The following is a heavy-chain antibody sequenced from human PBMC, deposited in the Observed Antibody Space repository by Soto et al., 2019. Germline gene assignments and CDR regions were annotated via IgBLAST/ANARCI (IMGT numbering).Heavy chain of an antibody. CDR3: ASSNLSGYDFWSGEQNAEYFQH. D-gene: IGHD3-3*01. CDR2: IIPIFGTA. Sequence: SVKVSCKASGGTFGSYAISWVRQAPGQGLEWMGGIIPIFGTANYAQKLQGRVTITADESTSTAYMELSSLRSEDTAVYYCASSNLSGYDFWSGEQNAEYFQHWGQGTLVTVSS. V-gene: IGHV1-69*13. J-gene: IGHJ1*01. CDR1: GGTFGSYA.